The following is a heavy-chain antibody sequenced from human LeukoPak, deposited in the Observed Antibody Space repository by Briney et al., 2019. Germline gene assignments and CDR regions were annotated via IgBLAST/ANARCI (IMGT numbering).Heavy chain of an antibody. V-gene: IGHV6-1*01. CDR2: TYYRSKWYN. D-gene: IGHD3-10*01. CDR3: VRGVDNYYGSGSYDY. Sequence: SQTLSLTCAISGDSVSSNIAAWNWIRQSPSRGLEWLGRTYYRSKWYNDYAVSVKSRIAINSDTSNNQFSLHLNSVTPEDTAVYYCVRGVDNYYGSGSYDYWGQGALVTVSS. J-gene: IGHJ4*02. CDR1: GDSVSSNIAA.